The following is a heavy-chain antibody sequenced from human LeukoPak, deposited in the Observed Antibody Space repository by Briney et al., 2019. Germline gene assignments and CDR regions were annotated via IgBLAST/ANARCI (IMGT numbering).Heavy chain of an antibody. V-gene: IGHV3-73*01. D-gene: IGHD5-12*01. J-gene: IGHJ5*02. CDR1: GFTFSGSA. CDR3: TRHSEERVWLRSLYNWFDP. CDR2: IRSKANSYAT. Sequence: GGSLRLSCAASGFTFSGSAMHWVRQASGKGLEWVGRIRSKANSYATAYAASVKGRFTISRDDSKNTAYLQMNSLKTEDTAVYYCTRHSEERVWLRSLYNWFDPWGQGTLVTVSS.